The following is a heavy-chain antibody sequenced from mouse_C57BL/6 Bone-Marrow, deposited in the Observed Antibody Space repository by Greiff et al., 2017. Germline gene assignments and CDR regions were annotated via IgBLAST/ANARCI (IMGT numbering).Heavy chain of an antibody. D-gene: IGHD1-1*01. Sequence: VQLQQSGAELVRPGASVKLSCTASGFNIKDDYMHWVKQRPEQGLEWIGWIDPENGDTEYASKFQGKATITADTSSNTAYLQRSSLTSEDTAVYYCTTDYGSSPDYWGQGTTLTVSS. J-gene: IGHJ2*01. CDR1: GFNIKDDY. V-gene: IGHV14-4*01. CDR2: IDPENGDT. CDR3: TTDYGSSPDY.